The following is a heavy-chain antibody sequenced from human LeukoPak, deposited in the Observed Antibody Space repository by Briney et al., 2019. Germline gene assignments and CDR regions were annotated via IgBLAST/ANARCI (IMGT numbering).Heavy chain of an antibody. CDR2: ISAYNGNT. D-gene: IGHD3-10*01. V-gene: IGHV1-18*01. CDR1: GYTFTSYG. CDR3: ARDSPATLWFGELPTFDY. Sequence: GASVKVSCKASGYTFTSYGISWVRQAPGQGLEWMGWISAYNGNTNYAQKLQGRVTMTTDTSTSTAYMELRSLRSDDTAVCYCARDSPATLWFGELPTFDYWGQGTLVTVSS. J-gene: IGHJ4*02.